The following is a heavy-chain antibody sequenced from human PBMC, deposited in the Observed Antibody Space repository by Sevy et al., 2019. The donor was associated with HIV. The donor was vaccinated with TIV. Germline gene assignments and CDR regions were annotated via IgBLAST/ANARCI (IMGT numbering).Heavy chain of an antibody. V-gene: IGHV3-30-3*01. J-gene: IGHJ4*02. CDR3: ARLDVGGVTVTGDGY. Sequence: GGSLRLSCAASGFTFSSYAMHWVRQAPGKGLEWVAVISYDGSNKYYADSVKGRFTISRDNSKNTLYLQMNSLRAEDTDVYYCARLDVGGVTVTGDGYWGQGTLVTVSS. CDR1: GFTFSSYA. D-gene: IGHD3-16*02. CDR2: ISYDGSNK.